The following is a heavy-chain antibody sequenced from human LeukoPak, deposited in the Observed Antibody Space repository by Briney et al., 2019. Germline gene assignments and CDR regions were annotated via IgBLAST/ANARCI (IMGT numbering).Heavy chain of an antibody. D-gene: IGHD3-3*01. CDR2: IYYSGST. CDR1: GGSISSSSYY. Sequence: PSETLSLTCTVSGGSISSSSYYWGCIRQPPGKGLECIGSIYYSGSTYYNPSLKSRVTISVDTSKNQFSLKLSSVTAADTAVYCCARPTLITIFGGASGFDPWGQGTLVTVSS. CDR3: ARPTLITIFGGASGFDP. V-gene: IGHV4-39*01. J-gene: IGHJ5*02.